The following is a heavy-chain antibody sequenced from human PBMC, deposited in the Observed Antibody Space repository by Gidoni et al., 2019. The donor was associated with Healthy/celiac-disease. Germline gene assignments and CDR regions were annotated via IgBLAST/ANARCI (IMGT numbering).Heavy chain of an antibody. CDR3: AANHSSSWFYFDY. D-gene: IGHD6-13*01. V-gene: IGHV3-48*02. Sequence: EVQLVASGEGLVQPGGSLSLSCAASGFTFSSYSMNWVRQAPGKGLEWVSYISSSCSSIYYADSVKGRFTISRDNAKNSLYLQMNSLRDEDTAVYYCAANHSSSWFYFDYWGQGTLVTVSS. CDR1: GFTFSSYS. J-gene: IGHJ4*02. CDR2: ISSSCSSI.